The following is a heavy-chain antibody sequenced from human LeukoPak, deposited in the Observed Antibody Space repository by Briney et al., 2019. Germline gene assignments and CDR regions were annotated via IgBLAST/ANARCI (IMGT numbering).Heavy chain of an antibody. D-gene: IGHD3-16*01. CDR1: GGSISSYY. J-gene: IGHJ4*02. Sequence: SETLSLTCTVSGGSISSYYWSWIRQPPGKGLEWIGSIYYSGSTYYNPSLKSRVTIFVDTSKNQFSLKLSSVTAADTAVYYCASYVWGSYFGPKRFDYWGQGTLVTVSS. V-gene: IGHV4-39*01. CDR3: ASYVWGSYFGPKRFDY. CDR2: IYYSGST.